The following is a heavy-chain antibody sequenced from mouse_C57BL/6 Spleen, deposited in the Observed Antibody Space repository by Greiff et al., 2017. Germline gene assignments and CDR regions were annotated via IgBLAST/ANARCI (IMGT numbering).Heavy chain of an antibody. J-gene: IGHJ1*03. Sequence: EVKLVESGPELVKPGASVKIPCKASGYTFTDYNMDWVKQSHGKSLEWIGDINPNNGGTIYNQKFKGKATLTVDKSSSTAYMELRSLTSEDTAVYYCARSDDGSSYWYFDVWGTGTTVTVSS. D-gene: IGHD1-1*01. V-gene: IGHV1-18*01. CDR1: GYTFTDYN. CDR2: INPNNGGT. CDR3: ARSDDGSSYWYFDV.